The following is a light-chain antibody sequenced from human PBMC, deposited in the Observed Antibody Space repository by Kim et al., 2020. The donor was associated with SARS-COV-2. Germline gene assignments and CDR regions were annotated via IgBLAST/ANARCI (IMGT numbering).Light chain of an antibody. V-gene: IGLV10-54*01. CDR2: RNN. CDR1: SNNIGNQG. J-gene: IGLJ3*02. CDR3: SAWDSSLGAWV. Sequence: QAGLTQPPSVSKGLRQTATLTCTGNSNNIGNQGAVWLQHHQGHPPKLLSYRNNNRPSGISERLSASRSGNTASLTITGLQPEDEADYYCSAWDSSLGAWVFGGGNQLTVL.